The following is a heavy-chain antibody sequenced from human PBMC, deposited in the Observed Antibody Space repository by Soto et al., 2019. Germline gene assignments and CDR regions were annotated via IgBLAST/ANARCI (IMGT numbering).Heavy chain of an antibody. Sequence: PSETLSLTCAVSGGSISSGGYSWSWIRQPPGKGLEWIGYIYHSGSTYYNPSLKSRVTISVDTSKNQFSLKLSSVTAADTAVYYCARRYGYIFDYWGQGTLVPVSS. CDR1: GGSISSGGYS. CDR3: ARRYGYIFDY. J-gene: IGHJ4*02. CDR2: IYHSGST. V-gene: IGHV4-30-2*01. D-gene: IGHD1-1*01.